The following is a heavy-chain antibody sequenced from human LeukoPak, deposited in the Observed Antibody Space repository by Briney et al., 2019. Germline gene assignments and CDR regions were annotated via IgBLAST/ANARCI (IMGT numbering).Heavy chain of an antibody. CDR2: INHRGST. CDR3: VGYYYGSGSYHNYPNFDY. V-gene: IGHV4-34*01. J-gene: IGHJ4*02. CDR1: GGSFSGHY. Sequence: SETLSLTCAVYGGSFSGHYGSWIRQPPGKVLEWIGEINHRGSTNYHPSLKSRVTISGDTSKNQFSLKLSSVTAADTAVYYCVGYYYGSGSYHNYPNFDYWGQGTLVTVSS. D-gene: IGHD3-10*01.